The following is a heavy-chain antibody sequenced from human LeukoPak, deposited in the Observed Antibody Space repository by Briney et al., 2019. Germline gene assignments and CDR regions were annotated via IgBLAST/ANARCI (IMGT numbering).Heavy chain of an antibody. CDR2: IYSGGST. CDR1: GFTFSSNY. D-gene: IGHD1-26*01. V-gene: IGHV3-53*01. Sequence: GGSLRLSCAASGFTFSSNYMSWVRQAPGKGLEWVSVIYSGGSTYYADSVKGRFTISRDNSKNTLYLQMNSLRAEDTAVYYCAREAERGAPFDYWGQGTLVTVSS. J-gene: IGHJ4*02. CDR3: AREAERGAPFDY.